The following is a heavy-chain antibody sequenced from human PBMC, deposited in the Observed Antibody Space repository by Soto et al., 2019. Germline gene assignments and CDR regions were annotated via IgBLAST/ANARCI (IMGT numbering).Heavy chain of an antibody. CDR2: IGSKGQNYAT. D-gene: IGHD1-26*01. CDR3: TKYSGTSSAPAS. V-gene: IGHV3-73*02. CDR1: GFSFSDSA. Sequence: EVPLVESGGGLVQPGGTLKLSCAASGFSFSDSAMHWVRQASGKGLEWVGRIGSKGQNYATTYAASVKGRFIISTDESKNTSHLQMNSLKTEDTAVYYCTKYSGTSSAPASLGQGTLVTVCS. J-gene: IGHJ5*02.